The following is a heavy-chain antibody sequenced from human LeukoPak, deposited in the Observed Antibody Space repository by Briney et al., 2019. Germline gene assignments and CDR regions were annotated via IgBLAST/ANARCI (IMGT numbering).Heavy chain of an antibody. CDR2: INPNSGGT. CDR1: GYTFTGYY. V-gene: IGHV1-2*02. J-gene: IGHJ6*03. D-gene: IGHD1-1*01. Sequence: ASVKVSCKASGYTFTGYYMHWVRQAPGQGLEWMGWINPNSGGTNYAQKFQGRVTITADESTSTAYMELSSLRSEDTAVYYCARSGYNWNDGPSFYYYYMDVWGKGTTVTISS. CDR3: ARSGYNWNDGPSFYYYYMDV.